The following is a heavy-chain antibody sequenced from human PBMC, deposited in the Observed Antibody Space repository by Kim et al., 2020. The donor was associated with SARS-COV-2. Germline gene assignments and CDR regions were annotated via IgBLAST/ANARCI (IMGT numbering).Heavy chain of an antibody. Sequence: SETLSLTCSVSGVSISSSLYHWGWIRQPPGKRLEWIGTIYYTGNPYYNPSLKSRLTISVDTSRNQFSLTLRSVTAADTALYYCARQGQHCDGGSCFPPDFWGRGTLVTVSS. CDR1: GVSISSSLYH. J-gene: IGHJ4*02. D-gene: IGHD2-15*01. CDR2: IYYTGNP. CDR3: ARQGQHCDGGSCFPPDF. V-gene: IGHV4-39*01.